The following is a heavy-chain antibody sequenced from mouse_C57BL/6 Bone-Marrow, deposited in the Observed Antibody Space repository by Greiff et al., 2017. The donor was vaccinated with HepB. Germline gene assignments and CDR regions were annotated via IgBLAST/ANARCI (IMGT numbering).Heavy chain of an antibody. Sequence: EVNVVESEGGLVQPGSSMKLSCTASGFTFSDYYMAWVRQVPEKGLEWVANINYDGSSTYYLDSLKSRFIISRDNAKNILYLQMSSLKSEDTATYYCARDRPYYAMDYWGQGTSVTVSS. CDR1: GFTFSDYY. J-gene: IGHJ4*01. V-gene: IGHV5-16*01. CDR2: INYDGSST. CDR3: ARDRPYYAMDY.